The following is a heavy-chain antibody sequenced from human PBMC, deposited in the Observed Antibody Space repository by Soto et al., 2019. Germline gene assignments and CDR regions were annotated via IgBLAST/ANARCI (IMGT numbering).Heavy chain of an antibody. V-gene: IGHV4-59*01. J-gene: IGHJ6*02. CDR1: GGSISSYY. Sequence: SETLSLTCTVSGGSISSYYWSWIRQPPGKGLEWIGYIYYSGSTNYNPSLKSRVTISVDTSKNQFSLKLSSVTAADTAVYYCARVRDFWSGYYRGYYYYGMDVWGQGTTVTAP. CDR3: ARVRDFWSGYYRGYYYYGMDV. D-gene: IGHD3-3*01. CDR2: IYYSGST.